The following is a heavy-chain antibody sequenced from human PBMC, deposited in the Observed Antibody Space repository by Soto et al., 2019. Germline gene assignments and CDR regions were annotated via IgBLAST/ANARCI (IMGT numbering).Heavy chain of an antibody. J-gene: IGHJ4*02. CDR3: AIDHCSSTSCYTAVDY. CDR1: GYTFTSYG. CDR2: ISAYNGNT. V-gene: IGHV1-18*04. Sequence: QVQLVQSGAEVKKPGASVKVSCKASGYTFTSYGISWVRQAPGQGLEWMGWISAYNGNTNYAQKLQGRVTMTTDTSTRTAYMELRSLRSDDTAVYYWAIDHCSSTSCYTAVDYWGQGTLVTVSS. D-gene: IGHD2-2*02.